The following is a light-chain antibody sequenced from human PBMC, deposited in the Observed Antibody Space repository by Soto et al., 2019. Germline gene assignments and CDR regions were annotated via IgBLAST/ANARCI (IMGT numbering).Light chain of an antibody. Sequence: SALTQPPSVSGAPGQSTTISCTGSGRDIGAYDYVSWYQQHPGKAPKLLIYRVKNRPSGVSYRFSASKSAFTASLTISALHAEDEAHYYCSSYTTCYFSLFGHGTKFTFL. J-gene: IGLJ1*01. CDR1: GRDIGAYDY. CDR2: RVK. V-gene: IGLV2-14*01. CDR3: SSYTTCYFSL.